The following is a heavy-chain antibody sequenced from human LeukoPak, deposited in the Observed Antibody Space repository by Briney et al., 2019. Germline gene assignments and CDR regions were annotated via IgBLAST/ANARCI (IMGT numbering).Heavy chain of an antibody. D-gene: IGHD1-20*01. J-gene: IGHJ6*02. V-gene: IGHV3-30*18. CDR1: GFTFSGYG. CDR3: AKDITGLHYGMDV. Sequence: GGSLRLSCAASGFTFSGYGMHWVRQAPGKGLEWVAVISYDGSNKYYADSVKGRFTISRDNSKNTLYLQMNSLRAEDTAVYYCAKDITGLHYGMDVWGQGTTVTVSS. CDR2: ISYDGSNK.